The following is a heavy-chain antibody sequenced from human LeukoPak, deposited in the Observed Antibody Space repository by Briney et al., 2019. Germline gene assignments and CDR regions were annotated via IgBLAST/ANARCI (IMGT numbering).Heavy chain of an antibody. CDR2: ISGRGGST. V-gene: IGHV3-23*01. J-gene: IGHJ4*02. D-gene: IGHD3-10*01. Sequence: GGSLRLSCAASGFTFSSYAMSWVRQAPGKGVEWVSAISGRGGSTYYADSVKGRFTISRDNSKNTLYLQMNSLRAEDTALYYCANFQYGYFGYWGQGTLVTVSS. CDR3: ANFQYGYFGY. CDR1: GFTFSSYA.